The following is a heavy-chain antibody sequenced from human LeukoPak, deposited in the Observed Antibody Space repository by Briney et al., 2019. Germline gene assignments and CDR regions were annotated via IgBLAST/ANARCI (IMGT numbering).Heavy chain of an antibody. D-gene: IGHD4-11*01. CDR1: RFTFSHYG. Sequence: PGRSLRLSCAASRFTFSHYGVHWVRQAPGKGLEWVAVIWNDGSNKYYADSVKGRFTVSRDNSQNRLYLQMNSLRPEDTAVYYCAKDAQRGFDYSNSLENWGQGTLVTVSS. CDR3: AKDAQRGFDYSNSLEN. V-gene: IGHV3-33*06. J-gene: IGHJ4*02. CDR2: IWNDGSNK.